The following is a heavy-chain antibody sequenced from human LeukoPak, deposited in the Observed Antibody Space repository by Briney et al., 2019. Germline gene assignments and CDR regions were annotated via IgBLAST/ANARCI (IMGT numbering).Heavy chain of an antibody. J-gene: IGHJ5*02. V-gene: IGHV3-23*01. D-gene: IGHD2-8*01. Sequence: PGGSLRLSCAASGFTFSSDAMSWVRQPPGKGLEWVSVISGSGDSIYYADSVKGRFTISRDNSKNTLYLQMNSLRAEDAAVYYCAEDYWEWSRVSWGQGTLVTVSS. CDR1: GFTFSSDA. CDR2: ISGSGDSI. CDR3: AEDYWEWSRVS.